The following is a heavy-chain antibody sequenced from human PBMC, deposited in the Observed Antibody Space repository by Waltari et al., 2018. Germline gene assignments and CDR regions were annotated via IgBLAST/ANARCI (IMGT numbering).Heavy chain of an antibody. CDR3: ARAAYLYFQH. Sequence: QVQLQESGPGLVKPSETLSLTCAVSGYSISSGYYWGWIRQPPGKGLEWIGSIYHSGSTYYNPSLKSRVTISVDTSKNQFSLKLSSVTAADTAVYYCARAAYLYFQHWGQGTLVTVSS. J-gene: IGHJ1*01. CDR1: GYSISSGYY. CDR2: IYHSGST. D-gene: IGHD3-16*01. V-gene: IGHV4-38-2*01.